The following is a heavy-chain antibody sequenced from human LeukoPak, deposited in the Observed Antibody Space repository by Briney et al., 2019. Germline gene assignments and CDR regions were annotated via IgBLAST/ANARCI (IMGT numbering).Heavy chain of an antibody. J-gene: IGHJ3*02. Sequence: ASVKVSCKASGYTFTDYYMHWVRQAPGQGLEWMGWINPDSGDTSYAQKFQGRVTMTRDTSINTAYMDLSSLRSDDTAVYYCARVGSLRGVITFGWQVYAFDIWGQGTMVTVSS. D-gene: IGHD3-10*01. CDR3: ARVGSLRGVITFGWQVYAFDI. CDR2: INPDSGDT. CDR1: GYTFTDYY. V-gene: IGHV1-2*02.